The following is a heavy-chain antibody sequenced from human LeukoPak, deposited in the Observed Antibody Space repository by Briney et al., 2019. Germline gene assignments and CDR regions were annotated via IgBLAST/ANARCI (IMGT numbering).Heavy chain of an antibody. CDR2: IYYSGST. J-gene: IGHJ4*02. V-gene: IGHV4-39*01. CDR1: GGFISSSSYY. D-gene: IGHD3-9*01. Sequence: SETLSLTCTVSGGFISSSSYYWGWIRQPPGKGLEWIGGIYYSGSTYYNPSLKSRVTISVDTSKNQFSLKLSSVTAEDTAVYYCARSLHEQRWYYDILTGYYDYFDYWGQGTLVTVSS. CDR3: ARSLHEQRWYYDILTGYYDYFDY.